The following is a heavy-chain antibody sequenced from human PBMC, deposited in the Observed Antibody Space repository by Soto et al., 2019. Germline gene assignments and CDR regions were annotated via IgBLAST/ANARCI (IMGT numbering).Heavy chain of an antibody. J-gene: IGHJ4*02. D-gene: IGHD6-13*01. CDR1: GGSISSNY. Sequence: SSXTLSLTXXVSGGSISSNYWTWIRQPPGKGLEWIGYVYNSGSTNYNPSLKSRVTISEDTSKSQFSLKVNSMTAADTAVYYCARYRREAVAGYTLDNWGQGSLVTVSS. V-gene: IGHV4-59*01. CDR2: VYNSGST. CDR3: ARYRREAVAGYTLDN.